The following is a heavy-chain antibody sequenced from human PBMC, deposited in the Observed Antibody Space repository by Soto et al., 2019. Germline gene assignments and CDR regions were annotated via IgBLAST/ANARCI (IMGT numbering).Heavy chain of an antibody. V-gene: IGHV3-21*01. CDR3: ARDMTQDETYYDFWSGYYKTPNTNQHPENWFDP. CDR2: ISSSSSYI. D-gene: IGHD3-3*01. CDR1: GFTFSSYS. J-gene: IGHJ5*02. Sequence: GGSLRLSCAASGFTFSSYSMNWVRQAPGKGLEWVSSISSSSSYIYYADSVKGRFTISRDNAKNSLYLQMNSLRAEDTAVYYCARDMTQDETYYDFWSGYYKTPNTNQHPENWFDPWGQGTLVTVSS.